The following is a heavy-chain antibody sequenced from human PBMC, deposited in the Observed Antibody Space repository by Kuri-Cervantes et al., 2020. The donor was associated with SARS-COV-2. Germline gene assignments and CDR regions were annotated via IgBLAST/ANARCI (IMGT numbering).Heavy chain of an antibody. D-gene: IGHD3-22*01. CDR3: AKDQLAYDSSGFDY. CDR2: IRYDGSNK. CDR1: GFTLRGYA. V-gene: IGHV3-30*02. J-gene: IGHJ4*02. Sequence: GGSLRLSCAASGFTLRGYALHWVRQAPGKGLEWVAFIRYDGSNKYYADSVKGRFTISRDNSKNTLYLQMNSLRAEDTAVYYCAKDQLAYDSSGFDYWGQGTLVTVSS.